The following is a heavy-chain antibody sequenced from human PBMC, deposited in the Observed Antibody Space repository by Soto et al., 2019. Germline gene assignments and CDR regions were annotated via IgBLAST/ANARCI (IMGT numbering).Heavy chain of an antibody. V-gene: IGHV4-34*01. CDR2: INHSGST. Sequence: SETLSLTCAVYGGSFSGSYWSWIRQHPGKGLEWIGEINHSGSTNYNPSLKSRVTISVDTSKNQFSLKLSSVTAADTAVYYCAITGGDTAMVRLDYYYYGMDVWGQGTTVTVSS. CDR1: GGSFSGSY. D-gene: IGHD5-18*01. CDR3: AITGGDTAMVRLDYYYYGMDV. J-gene: IGHJ6*02.